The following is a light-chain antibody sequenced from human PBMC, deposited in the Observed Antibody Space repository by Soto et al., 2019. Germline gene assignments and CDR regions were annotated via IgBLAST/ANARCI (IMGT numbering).Light chain of an antibody. Sequence: DIQMTQSPSTLSRSVGDRVTITCRASHTISSWLAWYQQKPGKAPKLLIYAASSLFSGFPSSFSGSGSGTDFTLTLSSLQPEDFATYYCQQADSLPLVTFGQGTRLEIK. CDR1: HTISSW. J-gene: IGKJ5*01. V-gene: IGKV1-12*01. CDR3: QQADSLPLVT. CDR2: AAS.